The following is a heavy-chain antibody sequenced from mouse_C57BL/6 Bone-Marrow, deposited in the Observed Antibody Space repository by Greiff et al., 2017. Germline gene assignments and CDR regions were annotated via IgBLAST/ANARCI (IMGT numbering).Heavy chain of an antibody. J-gene: IGHJ1*03. CDR2: IYPYNGVS. D-gene: IGHD1-1*01. Sequence: VQLQQSGPELVKPGASVKISCKASGYSFTGYYMHWVKQSHGNILDWIGYIYPYNGVSSYNQKFKGKATLTVDKSSSTAYMELRSLTSEDSAVYYCARGRYSYGSSYDWYFDVWGTGTTVTVSS. V-gene: IGHV1-31*01. CDR3: ARGRYSYGSSYDWYFDV. CDR1: GYSFTGYY.